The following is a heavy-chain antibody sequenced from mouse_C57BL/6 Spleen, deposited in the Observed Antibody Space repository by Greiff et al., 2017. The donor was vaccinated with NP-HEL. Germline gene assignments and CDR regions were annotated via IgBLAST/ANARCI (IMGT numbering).Heavy chain of an antibody. CDR1: GFTFSSYG. D-gene: IGHD2-5*01. V-gene: IGHV5-6*01. CDR3: ARHYSKGDYFDY. Sequence: EVKVVESGGDLVKPGGSLKLSCAASGFTFSSYGMSWVRQTPDKRLEWVATISSGGSYTYYPDSVKGRFTISRDNAKNTLYLQMSSLKSEDTAMYYCARHYSKGDYFDYWGQGTTLTVSS. J-gene: IGHJ2*01. CDR2: ISSGGSYT.